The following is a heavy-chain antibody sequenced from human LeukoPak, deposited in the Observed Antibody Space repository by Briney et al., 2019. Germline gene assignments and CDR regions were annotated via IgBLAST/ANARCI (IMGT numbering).Heavy chain of an antibody. V-gene: IGHV1-2*04. CDR2: INPNSGGT. CDR3: ARAWFNSRGNWFDP. D-gene: IGHD6-13*01. Sequence: GESLKISCKGSGYSFTSYGISWVRQAPGQGLEWMGWINPNSGGTNYAQKFQGWVTMTRDTSISTAYMELSRLRSDDTAVYYCARAWFNSRGNWFDPWGQGTLVTVSS. CDR1: GYSFTSYG. J-gene: IGHJ5*02.